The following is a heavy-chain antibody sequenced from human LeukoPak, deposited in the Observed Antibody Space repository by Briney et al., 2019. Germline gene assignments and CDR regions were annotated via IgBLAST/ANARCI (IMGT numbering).Heavy chain of an antibody. D-gene: IGHD3-3*01. Sequence: SETLSLTCTVSGGSISSGDYYWSWIRQPPGKGLEWIGYIYYSGSTCYNLSLKSRVTISVDTSKNQFSLKLSSVTAADTAVYYCARVGGYLEYYFGYWGQGTLVTVSS. CDR3: ARVGGYLEYYFGY. CDR1: GGSISSGDYY. CDR2: IYYSGST. V-gene: IGHV4-30-4*08. J-gene: IGHJ4*02.